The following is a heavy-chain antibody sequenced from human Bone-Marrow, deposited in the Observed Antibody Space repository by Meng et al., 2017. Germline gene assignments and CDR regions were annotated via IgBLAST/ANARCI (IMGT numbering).Heavy chain of an antibody. Sequence: ASVKVSCKVSGYTLTELSMHWVRQAPGKGLEWMGGFDPEDGETIYAQKFQGRVTMTEDTSTDTAYMELSSLRSEDTAVYYCARDRLTYYYDSSGYYHDAFDIWGQGKKV. D-gene: IGHD3-22*01. CDR2: FDPEDGET. CDR1: GYTLTELS. V-gene: IGHV1-24*01. J-gene: IGHJ3*02. CDR3: ARDRLTYYYDSSGYYHDAFDI.